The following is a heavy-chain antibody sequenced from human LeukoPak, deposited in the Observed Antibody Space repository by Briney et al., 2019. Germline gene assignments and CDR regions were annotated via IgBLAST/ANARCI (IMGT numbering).Heavy chain of an antibody. CDR1: GYTFTSSG. V-gene: IGHV1-18*01. Sequence: ASVKVSCKASGYTFTSSGLSWVRQAPGQGLQWMGRISAYNGNTNYAQKLQGRVTMTTVTSTSTAYMGLRSLRSDDTAVYYCARVPPPYYYHRSGYLNAFDIWGQGTMVTVSS. J-gene: IGHJ3*02. CDR2: ISAYNGNT. D-gene: IGHD3-22*01. CDR3: ARVPPPYYYHRSGYLNAFDI.